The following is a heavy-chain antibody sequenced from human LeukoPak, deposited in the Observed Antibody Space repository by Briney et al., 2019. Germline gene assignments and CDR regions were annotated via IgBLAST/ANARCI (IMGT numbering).Heavy chain of an antibody. CDR1: GHTFTTYD. Sequence: ASVTVSCKASGHTFTTYDIHWVRQAPGQGLQWMGWMDPNSGNTGYEQKFQGRLTMTRSTSINTVYMELTSLRSEDTAVYYCARGRVAGATWVFWYFDLWGRGTLVTVSS. V-gene: IGHV1-8*01. D-gene: IGHD1-26*01. CDR3: ARGRVAGATWVFWYFDL. CDR2: MDPNSGNT. J-gene: IGHJ2*01.